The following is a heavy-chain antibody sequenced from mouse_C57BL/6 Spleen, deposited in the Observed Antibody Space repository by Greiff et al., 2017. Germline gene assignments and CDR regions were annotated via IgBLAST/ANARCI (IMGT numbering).Heavy chain of an antibody. CDR3: ARSSNYAMDY. J-gene: IGHJ4*01. Sequence: VHVKQSGPVLVKPGASVKMSCKASGYTFTDYYMNWVKQSHGKSLEWIGVINPYNGGTSYNQKFKGKATLTVDKSSSTAYMELNSLTSEDSAVYYCARSSNYAMDYWGQGTSVTVSS. V-gene: IGHV1-19*01. CDR2: INPYNGGT. CDR1: GYTFTDYY.